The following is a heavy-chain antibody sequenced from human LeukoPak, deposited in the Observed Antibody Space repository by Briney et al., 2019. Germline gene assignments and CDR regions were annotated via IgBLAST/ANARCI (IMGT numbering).Heavy chain of an antibody. D-gene: IGHD5-24*01. Sequence: PSETLSLTCTVSGGSISNYHWSRIRQPPGKGLEWIGYIYYTGSTRYNPSLKSRVTISVDTSKNQFSLRLSSITAADTAVYYCARGPDDFDYWGPGSLVTVSS. J-gene: IGHJ4*02. CDR1: GGSISNYH. CDR2: IYYTGST. V-gene: IGHV4-59*01. CDR3: ARGPDDFDY.